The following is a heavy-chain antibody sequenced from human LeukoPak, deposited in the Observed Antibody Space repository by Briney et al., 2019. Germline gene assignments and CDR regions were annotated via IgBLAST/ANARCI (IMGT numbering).Heavy chain of an antibody. Sequence: GGSLRLSCAASGFTFNTYGMNWFRQAPGRGLKWISYINSVGGTTFYADSVKGRFTISRDNANNTLYLQMNSLRAEDAATYYCARSHMYGDYGEDIWGHGTVVAVSS. CDR3: ARSHMYGDYGEDI. CDR2: INSVGGTT. V-gene: IGHV3-48*04. D-gene: IGHD4-17*01. CDR1: GFTFNTYG. J-gene: IGHJ3*02.